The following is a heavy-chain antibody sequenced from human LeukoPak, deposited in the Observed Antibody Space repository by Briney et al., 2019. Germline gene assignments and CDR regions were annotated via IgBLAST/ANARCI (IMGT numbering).Heavy chain of an antibody. CDR3: ARGKVLRCFDWLSRPYYFDY. CDR2: INHSGST. J-gene: IGHJ4*02. Sequence: SETLSLTCAVYGGSFSGYYWSWIRQPPGKGLEWIGEINHSGSTNYNPSLKSRVTISVDTSKNQFSLKLSSVTAADTAVYYCARGKVLRCFDWLSRPYYFDYWGRGTLVTVSS. D-gene: IGHD3-9*01. CDR1: GGSFSGYY. V-gene: IGHV4-34*01.